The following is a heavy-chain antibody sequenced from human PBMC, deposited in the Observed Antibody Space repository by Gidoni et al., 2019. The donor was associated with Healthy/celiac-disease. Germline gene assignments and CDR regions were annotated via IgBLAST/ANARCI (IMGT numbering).Heavy chain of an antibody. CDR1: GGSFSGYY. D-gene: IGHD2-2*01. J-gene: IGHJ6*03. V-gene: IGHV4-34*01. Sequence: QVQLQQWGAGLLKPSETLSLTCAVCGGSFSGYYWSWIRQPPGKGLEWIGEINHSGSTNYNPSLKSRVTISVDTSKNQFSLKLSSVTAADTAVYYCAREGVYCSSTSCYALRGLHYYMDVWGKGTTVTVSS. CDR3: AREGVYCSSTSCYALRGLHYYMDV. CDR2: INHSGST.